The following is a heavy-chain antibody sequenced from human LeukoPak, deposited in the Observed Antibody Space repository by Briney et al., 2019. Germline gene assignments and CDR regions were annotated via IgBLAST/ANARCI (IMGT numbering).Heavy chain of an antibody. V-gene: IGHV5-51*01. CDR2: IYPDDSDT. J-gene: IGHJ4*02. Sequence: GESLKISCKASGYNFTNYWIGWVRQMSGKGLEWMGFIYPDDSDTTYSPSFRGQVTISADRSSSTAYLLWSSLEASDTAIYYCVRSFGYWGQGTLVIVSS. CDR1: GYNFTNYW. CDR3: VRSFGY. D-gene: IGHD3-10*01.